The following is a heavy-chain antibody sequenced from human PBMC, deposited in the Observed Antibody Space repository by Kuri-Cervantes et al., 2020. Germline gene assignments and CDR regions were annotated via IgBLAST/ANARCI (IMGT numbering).Heavy chain of an antibody. CDR1: GFTFSSYG. CDR3: ARERSSSWSMSYYYYYYGMDV. V-gene: IGHV3-30*03. CDR2: ISYDGSNK. Sequence: GGSLRLSCAASGFTFSSYGMHWVRQAPGKGLEWVAVISYDGSNKYYADSVKGRFTISRDNSKNTLYLQMNSLRAEDTAVYYCARERSSSWSMSYYYYYYGMDVWGQGTTVTVSS. D-gene: IGHD6-13*01. J-gene: IGHJ6*02.